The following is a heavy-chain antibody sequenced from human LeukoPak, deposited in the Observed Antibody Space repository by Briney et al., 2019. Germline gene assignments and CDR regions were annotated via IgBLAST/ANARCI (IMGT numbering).Heavy chain of an antibody. V-gene: IGHV4-30-2*01. D-gene: IGHD2-2*01. J-gene: IGHJ6*02. CDR1: GGSISSGGYS. CDR2: IYHSGST. Sequence: SQTLSLTCAVSGGSISSGGYSWSWIRQPPGKGLEWIGYIYHSGSTYYNPSLKSRVTISVDRSKNQFSLKLSSVTAADTAVYYCARDRPYCSSTSCPYYYGMDVWGQGTTVTVSS. CDR3: ARDRPYCSSTSCPYYYGMDV.